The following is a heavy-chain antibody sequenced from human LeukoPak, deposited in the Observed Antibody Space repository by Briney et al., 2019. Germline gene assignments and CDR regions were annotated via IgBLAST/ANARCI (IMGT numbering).Heavy chain of an antibody. CDR3: ARIHKYCSGGACYVLDN. CDR1: GGSVSGYY. J-gene: IGHJ4*02. D-gene: IGHD2-15*01. V-gene: IGHV4-59*02. Sequence: SETLSLTCVVSGGSVSGYYWGWIRQPPGRGLEWIGYVYYSGSTNYNPSFKSRITISVDTSRNQFSLQLSSVTAADTAVYYCARIHKYCSGGACYVLDNWGQGTLVAVSS. CDR2: VYYSGST.